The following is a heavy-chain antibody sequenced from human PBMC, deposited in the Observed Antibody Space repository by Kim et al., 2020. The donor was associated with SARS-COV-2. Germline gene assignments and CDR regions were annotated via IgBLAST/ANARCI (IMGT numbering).Heavy chain of an antibody. CDR3: ARLAGAATSPNSDPIDY. V-gene: IGHV4-39*01. D-gene: IGHD6-13*01. CDR1: GGSISSSSYY. J-gene: IGHJ4*02. Sequence: SETLSLTCTVSGGSISSSSYYWGWIRQPPGKGLEWIGSIYYSGSTYYNPSLKSRVTISVDTSKNQFSLKLSSVTAADTAVYYCARLAGAATSPNSDPIDYWGQGTLVTVSS. CDR2: IYYSGST.